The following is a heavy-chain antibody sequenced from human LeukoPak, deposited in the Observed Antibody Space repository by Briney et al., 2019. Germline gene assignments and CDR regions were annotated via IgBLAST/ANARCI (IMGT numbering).Heavy chain of an antibody. CDR1: GGSFSGYY. CDR2: INHSGST. J-gene: IGHJ4*02. V-gene: IGHV4-34*01. D-gene: IGHD2-15*01. Sequence: PSETLSLTCAVYGGSFSGYYWSWIRQPPGKGLEWIGEINHSGSTNYNPSLKSRVTISVDTSKNQFSLKLSSVTAADTAVYYCARSSAAALYYFDYWGQGTLVTVSS. CDR3: ARSSAAALYYFDY.